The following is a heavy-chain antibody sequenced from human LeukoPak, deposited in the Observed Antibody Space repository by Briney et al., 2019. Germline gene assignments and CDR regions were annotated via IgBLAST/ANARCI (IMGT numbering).Heavy chain of an antibody. Sequence: SETLSLTCTVSGDSISGYYWSWIRQPPGKGLEWIGYIYYSGSTNYNPSLKSRVTISVDTSKNQFSLKLSSVTAADTAVYYCAREIYSGSLYIDYWGQGTLVTVSS. CDR2: IYYSGST. D-gene: IGHD1-26*01. V-gene: IGHV4-59*01. J-gene: IGHJ4*02. CDR1: GDSISGYY. CDR3: AREIYSGSLYIDY.